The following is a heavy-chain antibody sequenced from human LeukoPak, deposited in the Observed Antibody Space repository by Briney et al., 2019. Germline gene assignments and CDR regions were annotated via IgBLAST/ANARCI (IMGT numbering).Heavy chain of an antibody. V-gene: IGHV4-31*03. CDR2: IYYSGST. D-gene: IGHD3-22*01. CDR3: ARVSGGYYYSVDY. Sequence: PSETLSLTCTVSGGSINSGGYYWSWIRQHPGKGLEWIGYIYYSGSTYYNPSLKSRVTISVDTSKNQFSLKLSSVTAADTAVYYCARVSGGYYYSVDYWGQGTLVTVSS. J-gene: IGHJ4*02. CDR1: GGSINSGGYY.